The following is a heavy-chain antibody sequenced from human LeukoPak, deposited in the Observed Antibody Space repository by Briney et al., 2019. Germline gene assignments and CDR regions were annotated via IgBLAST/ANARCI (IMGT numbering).Heavy chain of an antibody. CDR2: IYYSGST. J-gene: IGHJ4*02. Sequence: SETLSLTCTVSGGSISSYYWSWIRQSPGKGLEWIGYIYYSGSTNYNPSLKSRVTISVDTSKNQFSLKLSSVTAADTAVYYCVGVTAMVTRFDYWGQGTLVTVSS. V-gene: IGHV4-59*08. CDR1: GGSISSYY. CDR3: VGVTAMVTRFDY. D-gene: IGHD5-18*01.